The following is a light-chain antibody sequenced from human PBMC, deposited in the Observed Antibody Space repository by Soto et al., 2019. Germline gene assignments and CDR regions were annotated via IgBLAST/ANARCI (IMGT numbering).Light chain of an antibody. CDR1: SSNIGADYD. CDR3: QSYDSRLRDYV. J-gene: IGLJ1*01. Sequence: QSVLTQPPSVSGAPGQRVAISCTGSSSNIGADYDVPWYQQVPGTAPKLLIYRNRNRPSGVPDRFSGSKSDTSASLAITGLQAEDEADYYCQSYDSRLRDYVFGTGTKVTVL. V-gene: IGLV1-40*01. CDR2: RNR.